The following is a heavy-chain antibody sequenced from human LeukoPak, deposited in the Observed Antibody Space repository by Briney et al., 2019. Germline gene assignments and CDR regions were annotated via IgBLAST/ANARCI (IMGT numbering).Heavy chain of an antibody. Sequence: SETLSLTCTVSGDSISSSSYYWGWIRQPPGKGLEWIGSIYYSGSTYYNPSLKSRVTISVDTSKTQFSLKLSSVTAADTAVYYCAKYTNWFDSWGQGTLVTVSS. V-gene: IGHV4-39*07. CDR3: AKYTNWFDS. J-gene: IGHJ5*01. D-gene: IGHD1-1*01. CDR1: GDSISSSSYY. CDR2: IYYSGST.